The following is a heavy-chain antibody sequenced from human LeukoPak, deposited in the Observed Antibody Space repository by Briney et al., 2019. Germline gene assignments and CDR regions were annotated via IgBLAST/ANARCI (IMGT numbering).Heavy chain of an antibody. V-gene: IGHV3-13*01. D-gene: IGHD3-10*01. CDR3: ARAVGTMVRGTYYFDY. CDR1: GFTFSSYD. Sequence: PGGSLRLSCAASGFTFSSYDMHWVRHATGKGLEWVSAIGTAGDTYYPGSVKGRFTISRENAKNSLYLQMNSLRAGDTAVYYCARAVGTMVRGTYYFDYWGQGTLVTVSS. CDR2: IGTAGDT. J-gene: IGHJ4*02.